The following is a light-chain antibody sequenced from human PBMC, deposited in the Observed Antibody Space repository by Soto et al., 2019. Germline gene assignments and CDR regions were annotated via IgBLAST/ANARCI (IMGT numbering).Light chain of an antibody. V-gene: IGLV2-23*01. J-gene: IGLJ2*01. CDR2: EGT. Sequence: QSALTQPASVSGSPGQSITLSCTGTSSDVGSYNLVSWYQLHPGKAPKLMIYEGTKRPSGVSNRFSDSKSGSTASLTISGLQAEDEADYYCCSYAGSSSYVVFGGGTKLTVL. CDR1: SSDVGSYNL. CDR3: CSYAGSSSYVV.